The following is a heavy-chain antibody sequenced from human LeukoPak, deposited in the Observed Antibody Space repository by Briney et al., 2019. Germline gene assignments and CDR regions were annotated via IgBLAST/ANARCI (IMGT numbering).Heavy chain of an antibody. J-gene: IGHJ4*02. D-gene: IGHD1-14*01. CDR2: INPNSGGT. CDR3: ARAGTYGSIDY. Sequence: GASVKVSCKVSGYTLTELSMHWVRQAPGQGLEWMGWINPNSGGTNYAQKFQGRVTMTRDTSISTAYMELSRLRSDDTAVYYCARAGTYGSIDYWGQGTLVTVSS. V-gene: IGHV1-2*02. CDR1: GYTLTELS.